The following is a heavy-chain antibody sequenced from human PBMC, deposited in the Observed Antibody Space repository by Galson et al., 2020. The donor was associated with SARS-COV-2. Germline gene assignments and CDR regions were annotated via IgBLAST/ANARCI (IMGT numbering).Heavy chain of an antibody. J-gene: IGHJ4*02. D-gene: IGHD2-2*01. CDR3: ASYCSGSSCFDGY. Sequence: PGGSLRLSCAASGFTFSESTIHWVRQASGKGLEWVGRIRSKPNSYSTAYAASVNGRFTISRDDSKNTAYLQMNSLQTEDTAMYYCASYCSGSSCFDGYWGQGTLVTVSS. CDR2: IRSKPNSYST. CDR1: GFTFSEST. V-gene: IGHV3-73*01.